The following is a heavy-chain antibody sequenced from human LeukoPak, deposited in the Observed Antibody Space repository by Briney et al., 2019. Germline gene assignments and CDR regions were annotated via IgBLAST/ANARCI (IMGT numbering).Heavy chain of an antibody. J-gene: IGHJ4*02. CDR3: AKNGLTSERGDY. Sequence: ASVKVSCKASGYTFTGYYMHWVRQAPGQGLEWMGRINPNSGGTNYAQKFQGRATMTRDTSISTAYMELSRLRSDDTAVYYCAKNGLTSERGDYWGQGTLVTVSS. D-gene: IGHD2-2*01. CDR2: INPNSGGT. CDR1: GYTFTGYY. V-gene: IGHV1-2*06.